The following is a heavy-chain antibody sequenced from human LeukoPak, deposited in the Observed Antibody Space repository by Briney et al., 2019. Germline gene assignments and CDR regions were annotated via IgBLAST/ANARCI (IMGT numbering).Heavy chain of an antibody. CDR2: IYYSGST. CDR1: GASIRCYY. CDR3: ARIMESWNFYYWYFDL. D-gene: IGHD1-7*01. V-gene: IGHV4-59*01. J-gene: IGHJ2*01. Sequence: SETLSLTSTVSGASIRCYYRSWRRQSPGKGLEWIGYIYYSGSTNYNPSLKSRVTISVDTSKNPFSLKLKSVTAPATAVYYCARIMESWNFYYWYFDLWGRGTLVTVSS.